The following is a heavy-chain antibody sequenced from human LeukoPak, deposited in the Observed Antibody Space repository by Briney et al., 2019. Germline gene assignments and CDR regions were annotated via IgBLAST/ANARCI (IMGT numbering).Heavy chain of an antibody. J-gene: IGHJ4*02. V-gene: IGHV1-2*02. D-gene: IGHD1-1*01. CDR1: GYSLTGNY. CDR2: INPNSGGT. Sequence: ASVKVSCKASGYSLTGNYIHWVRQAPGQGLEWMGWINPNSGGTNYAQRFQGRVTMTRDTSISTAYMELSRLRYDDTAVYFCARERREYFDYWGQGTLVTVSS. CDR3: ARERREYFDY.